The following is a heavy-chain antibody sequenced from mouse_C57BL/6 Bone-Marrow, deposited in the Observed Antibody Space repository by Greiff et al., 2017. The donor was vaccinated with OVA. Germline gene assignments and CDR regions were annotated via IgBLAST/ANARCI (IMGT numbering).Heavy chain of an antibody. V-gene: IGHV2-2*01. CDR2: IWSGGST. CDR3: ARNGITTVVPYFDY. D-gene: IGHD1-1*01. CDR1: GFSLTSYG. J-gene: IGHJ2*01. Sequence: VQVVESGPGLVQPSQSLSITCTVSGFSLTSYGVHWVRQSPGKGLEWLGVIWSGGSTDYNAAFISRLSISKDNSKSQVFFKMNSLQADDTAIYYCARNGITTVVPYFDYWGQGTTLTVSS.